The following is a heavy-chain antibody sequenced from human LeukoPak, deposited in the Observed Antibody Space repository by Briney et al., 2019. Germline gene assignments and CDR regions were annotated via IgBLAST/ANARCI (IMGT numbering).Heavy chain of an antibody. CDR3: ARDHRYAFDN. Sequence: GGSLRLSCAASGFNFIDYSMNWVRQAPGKGLEWISYIGISSGNTKYADSVKGRFTISRDKARNSLYLQMNSLRVEYTAVYYCARDHRYAFDNWGHGTLVTVSS. CDR1: GFNFIDYS. J-gene: IGHJ4*01. D-gene: IGHD5-12*01. CDR2: IGISSGNT. V-gene: IGHV3-48*01.